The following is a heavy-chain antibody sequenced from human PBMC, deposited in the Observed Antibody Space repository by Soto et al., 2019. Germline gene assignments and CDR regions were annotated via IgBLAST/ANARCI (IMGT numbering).Heavy chain of an antibody. V-gene: IGHV1-18*01. CDR3: ARDLDGSGSYYTDY. CDR1: GYSLPNYG. Sequence: ASVKVSCKASGYSLPNYGISWVRQAPGQGLEWMGWISAYKGNTNYAQKLQGRVTMTTDTSTSTAYMELRSLRSDDTAVYYCARDLDGSGSYYTDYWGQGTLVTVSS. D-gene: IGHD3-10*01. J-gene: IGHJ4*02. CDR2: ISAYKGNT.